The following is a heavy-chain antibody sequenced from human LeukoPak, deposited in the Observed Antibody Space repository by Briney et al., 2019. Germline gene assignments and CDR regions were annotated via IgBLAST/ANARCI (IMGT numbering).Heavy chain of an antibody. CDR3: ASGGRDGYNFGY. V-gene: IGHV1-18*01. CDR1: GYTFTSYG. Sequence: ASVKVACKASGYTFTSYGISWVRQAPGEALEWMGWISGYNGNTNYAQKLQGRVTMTTDTPTSTAYRELRSLRSDDTAVYYCASGGRDGYNFGYWGQGTLVTVSS. D-gene: IGHD5-24*01. CDR2: ISGYNGNT. J-gene: IGHJ4*02.